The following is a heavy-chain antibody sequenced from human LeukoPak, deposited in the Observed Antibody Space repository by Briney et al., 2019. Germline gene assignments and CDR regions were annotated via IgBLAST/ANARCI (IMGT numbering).Heavy chain of an antibody. CDR1: GFTFSSYG. J-gene: IGHJ3*02. V-gene: IGHV3-30*18. CDR3: AKDKGMRPSEAFDI. D-gene: IGHD3-10*01. Sequence: PGRSLRLSCAASGFTFSSYGMHWVRQAPGKGLEWVAVISYDGSNKYYADSVKGRFTISRDNSKNTLYLQMNSLRAEDTAVYYCAKDKGMRPSEAFDIWGQGTMVTVSS. CDR2: ISYDGSNK.